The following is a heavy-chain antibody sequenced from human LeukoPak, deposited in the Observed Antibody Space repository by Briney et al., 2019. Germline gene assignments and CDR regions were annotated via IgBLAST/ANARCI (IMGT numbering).Heavy chain of an antibody. D-gene: IGHD4-17*01. CDR2: ISSSSTTI. V-gene: IGHV3-48*01. J-gene: IGHJ4*02. Sequence: GGSLRLSCAASGFTFSTYTMNWVRQAPGKGLEWISYISSSSTTIYYADSVKGRFTISRDNAKNSLYLQMNSLRAEDAAVYYCARVYGDYFHYWGQGTLVTVSS. CDR1: GFTFSTYT. CDR3: ARVYGDYFHY.